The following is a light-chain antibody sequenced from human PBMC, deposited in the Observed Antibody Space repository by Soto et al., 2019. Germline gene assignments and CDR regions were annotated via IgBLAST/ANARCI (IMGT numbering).Light chain of an antibody. J-gene: IGLJ3*02. V-gene: IGLV1-40*01. Sequence: QSVLTQPPSVSGAPGPRVTISCSGSSSNIWAGYDVHWYQQLPGTAPRLLIYVSRNRPSGVPDRFSGSKSGTSASLAITGLQTDDEADYYCQSYDSSLRLAVFGGGTKLTVL. CDR3: QSYDSSLRLAV. CDR2: VSR. CDR1: SSNIWAGYD.